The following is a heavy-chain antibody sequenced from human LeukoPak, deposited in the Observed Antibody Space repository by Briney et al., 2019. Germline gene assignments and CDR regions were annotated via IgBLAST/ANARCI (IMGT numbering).Heavy chain of an antibody. CDR3: AKHLSQYDSSGYYYFDY. Sequence: GGSLRLSCAASGFTFSSYGMSWVRQAPGKGLEWVSAISGSGGSTYYADSVKGRFTISRDNSKNTLFLQMNSLKAEDTAVYYCAKHLSQYDSSGYYYFDYWGQGTLVTVSS. J-gene: IGHJ4*02. CDR1: GFTFSSYG. V-gene: IGHV3-23*01. CDR2: ISGSGGST. D-gene: IGHD3-22*01.